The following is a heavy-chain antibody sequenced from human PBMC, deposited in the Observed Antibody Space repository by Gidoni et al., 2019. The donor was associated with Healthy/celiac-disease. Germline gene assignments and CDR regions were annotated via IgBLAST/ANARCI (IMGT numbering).Heavy chain of an antibody. D-gene: IGHD5-12*01. V-gene: IGHV4-59*01. CDR2: IYYSGST. CDR3: ARASNSGYDSPYYYYYGMDV. Sequence: QVQLQESGPGLVKPSETLSLTCTVHGGSISSYYWCWIRQPPGKGLEWIGYIYYSGSTNYHPSLKSRVTISVDTSKNQFSLKLSSVTAADTAVYYCARASNSGYDSPYYYYYGMDVWGQGTTVTVSS. J-gene: IGHJ6*02. CDR1: GGSISSYY.